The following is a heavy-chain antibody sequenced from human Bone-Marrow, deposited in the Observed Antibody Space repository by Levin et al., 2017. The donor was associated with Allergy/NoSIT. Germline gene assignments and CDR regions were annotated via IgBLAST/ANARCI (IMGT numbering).Heavy chain of an antibody. CDR3: SREGYYGSGQGLDY. CDR2: ITSKAYGGTT. Sequence: PGGSLRLSCTASGFTFGDYAMSWLRQAPGRGLEWVAFITSKAYGGTTEYAGSVKGRFTISRDDSKSVAYLQMNSLGTEDTAIYYCSREGYYGSGQGLDYWGQGSLVTVSS. CDR1: GFTFGDYA. D-gene: IGHD3-10*01. J-gene: IGHJ4*02. V-gene: IGHV3-49*03.